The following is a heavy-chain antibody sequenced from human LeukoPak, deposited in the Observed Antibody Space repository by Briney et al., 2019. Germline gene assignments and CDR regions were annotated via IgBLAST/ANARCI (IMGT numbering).Heavy chain of an antibody. CDR2: IRYDGSNK. CDR1: GFTFSSYG. D-gene: IGHD1-26*01. V-gene: IGHV3-30*02. Sequence: GGSLRLSCAASGFTFSSYGMHWVRQAPGKGLEWVAFIRYDGSNKYYADSVKGRFTISRDNSKNTLYLQMNSLRAEDTAVYYCAKDQGGSYIPHYYYYYYMDVWGKGTTVTVSS. CDR3: AKDQGGSYIPHYYYYYYMDV. J-gene: IGHJ6*03.